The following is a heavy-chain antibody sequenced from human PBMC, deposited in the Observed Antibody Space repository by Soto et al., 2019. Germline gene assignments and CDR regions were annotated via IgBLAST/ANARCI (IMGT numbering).Heavy chain of an antibody. V-gene: IGHV3-64*01. J-gene: IGHJ4*02. Sequence: PGGSLRLSCAASGFTFSSYAMHWVRQAPWKGLEYVSAISSNGGSTYYANSVKGRFTISRDNSKNTLYLQMGSLRAEDMAVYYCARQSYSSYYFDYWGQGTLVTVSS. D-gene: IGHD6-13*01. CDR2: ISSNGGST. CDR1: GFTFSSYA. CDR3: ARQSYSSYYFDY.